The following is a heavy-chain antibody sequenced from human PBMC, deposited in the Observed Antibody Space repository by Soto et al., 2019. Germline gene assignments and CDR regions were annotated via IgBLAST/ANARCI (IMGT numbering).Heavy chain of an antibody. CDR1: GYMFPIYH. V-gene: IGHV5-10-1*01. Sequence: GESLKISCEASGYMFPIYHISWVRQMPGKGLEWVGKIDPSDSRTMYRPSSRARITISVDKSINTAYLEWGRLKASDTAMYYCARHGSNGDFDFWGQGTQVTVSS. CDR2: IDPSDSRT. CDR3: ARHGSNGDFDF. D-gene: IGHD2-8*01. J-gene: IGHJ4*02.